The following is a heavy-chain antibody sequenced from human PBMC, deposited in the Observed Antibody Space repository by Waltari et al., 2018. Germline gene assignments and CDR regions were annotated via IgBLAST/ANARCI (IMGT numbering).Heavy chain of an antibody. V-gene: IGHV3-30*04. CDR2: ISYDGRNE. CDR1: GFTFNNYA. D-gene: IGHD6-13*01. CDR3: AKGSYSSSRIDY. Sequence: QVQLVESGGGVVQPGRSLRLSCAASGFTFNNYAMHWVRQAPGKGLEWVAVISYDGRNEYYADSVKGRFTISRDNSKNTLYLQMNSLRAEDTAVYYCAKGSYSSSRIDYWGQGTLVTVSS. J-gene: IGHJ4*02.